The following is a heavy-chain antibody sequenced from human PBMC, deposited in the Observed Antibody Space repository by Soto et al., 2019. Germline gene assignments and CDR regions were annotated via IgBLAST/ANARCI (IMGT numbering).Heavy chain of an antibody. V-gene: IGHV5-51*01. D-gene: IGHD6-13*01. CDR1: GYRFTSYW. CDR2: IYPGDSDT. J-gene: IGHJ4*02. Sequence: PGESLKISCKGSGYRFTSYWIGWVRQMPGKGLEWMGIIYPGDSDTRYSPSFQGQVTISADKSISTAYLQWSSLEASDTAIYYCARHDDYSSSWYPYYFEYWGQGTLVTVAS. CDR3: ARHDDYSSSWYPYYFEY.